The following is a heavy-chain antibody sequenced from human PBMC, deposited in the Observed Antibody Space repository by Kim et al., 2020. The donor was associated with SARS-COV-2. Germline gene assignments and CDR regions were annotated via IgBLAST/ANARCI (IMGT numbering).Heavy chain of an antibody. V-gene: IGHV4-34*01. D-gene: IGHD2-2*01. J-gene: IGHJ4*02. CDR3: ARDRVVVVPAANAYIFDY. Sequence: KSRVNISVDTSKNQFSLKLSSVTAADTAVYYCARDRVVVVPAANAYIFDYWGQGTLVTVSS.